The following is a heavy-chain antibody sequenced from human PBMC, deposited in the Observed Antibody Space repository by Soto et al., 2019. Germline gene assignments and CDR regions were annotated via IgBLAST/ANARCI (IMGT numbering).Heavy chain of an antibody. Sequence: PEETLSLTCAVYGGSFSGYYWSWIRQPPGKGLEWIGEINHSGVTNYKPSLKRRVTISVDTSKNQFSLQLKSVTAADTALYYCARLSGSYYYAMDVWGQGSTVTVSS. J-gene: IGHJ6*02. CDR3: ARLSGSYYYAMDV. CDR1: GGSFSGYY. D-gene: IGHD5-12*01. V-gene: IGHV4-34*01. CDR2: INHSGVT.